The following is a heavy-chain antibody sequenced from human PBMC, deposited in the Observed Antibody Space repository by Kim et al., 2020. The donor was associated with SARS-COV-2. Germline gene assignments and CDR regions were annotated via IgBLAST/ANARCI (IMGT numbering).Heavy chain of an antibody. Sequence: GGSLRLSCAASGFTFSSYAMHWVRQAPGKGLEWVAVISYYGSNKYYADSVKGRFTISRDNSKNTLYLQMNSLRAEDTAVYYCARGGKGSYYYGMDVWGQG. D-gene: IGHD5-12*01. CDR2: ISYYGSNK. CDR1: GFTFSSYA. CDR3: ARGGKGSYYYGMDV. J-gene: IGHJ6*02. V-gene: IGHV3-30-3*01.